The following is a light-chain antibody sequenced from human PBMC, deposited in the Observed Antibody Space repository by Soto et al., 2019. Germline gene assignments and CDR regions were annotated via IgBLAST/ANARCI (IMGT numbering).Light chain of an antibody. V-gene: IGLV1-44*01. CDR1: SSNIGSRT. Sequence: QPVLTQPPSASATPGQRVTISCSGSSSNIGSRTVNWYQQRPGSAHKLLVYNDNQLPSGVHDRFSGSKSGTSASLAISGLQSEDEADYYGAAWDDSLHVIFGGGTKLTV. J-gene: IGLJ2*01. CDR2: NDN. CDR3: AAWDDSLHVI.